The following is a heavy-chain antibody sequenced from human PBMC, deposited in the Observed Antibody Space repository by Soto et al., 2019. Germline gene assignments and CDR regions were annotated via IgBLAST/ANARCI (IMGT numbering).Heavy chain of an antibody. D-gene: IGHD2-15*01. CDR1: GFTFSSYE. V-gene: IGHV3-48*03. J-gene: IGHJ4*02. Sequence: EVQLVESGGGLVQPGGSLRLSCAASGFTFSSYEMNWVRQAPGKGLEWVSYISSGGDTIYYAESVKGRFTISRDNAENSLYLQMNSLRADDTAVYYCAREDRNCNGDGNSYWGQGTLVTVSS. CDR3: AREDRNCNGDGNSY. CDR2: ISSGGDTI.